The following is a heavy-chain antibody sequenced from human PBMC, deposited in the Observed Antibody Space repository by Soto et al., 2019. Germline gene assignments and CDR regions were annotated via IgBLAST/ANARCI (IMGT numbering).Heavy chain of an antibody. CDR3: ARKYCSGGSCYSDPFQH. CDR1: GFTFSSYG. CDR2: IWYDGSNK. Sequence: QVQLVESGGGVVQPGRSRRLSCAASGFTFSSYGMHWVRQAPGKGLEWVAVIWYDGSNKYYADSVKGRFTISRDNSKNTLYLQMNSLRAEETAVYFCARKYCSGGSCYSDPFQHWGQGTLVTVSS. V-gene: IGHV3-33*01. J-gene: IGHJ1*01. D-gene: IGHD2-15*01.